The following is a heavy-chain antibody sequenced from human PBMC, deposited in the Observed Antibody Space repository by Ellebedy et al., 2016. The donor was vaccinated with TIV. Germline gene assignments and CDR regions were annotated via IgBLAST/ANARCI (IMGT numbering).Heavy chain of an antibody. CDR3: ARARSSGWLHTPDY. J-gene: IGHJ4*02. CDR2: INPSVDST. D-gene: IGHD6-19*01. Sequence: AASVTVSCKASGYTFTSYFMHWVRHAPGQGLEWMGIINPSVDSTTYAQKLPGRVTMTRDTSTSTVYMELSSLRSEDTAVYYCARARSSGWLHTPDYWGQGTLVTVSS. V-gene: IGHV1-46*04. CDR1: GYTFTSYF.